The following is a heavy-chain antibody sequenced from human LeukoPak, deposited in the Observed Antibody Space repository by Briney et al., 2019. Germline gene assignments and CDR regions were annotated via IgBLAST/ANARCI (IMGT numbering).Heavy chain of an antibody. J-gene: IGHJ6*02. CDR1: GYTLTELS. Sequence: ASVKVSCKVSGYTLTELSMHWVRQAPGKGLEWMGGFDPEAGETIYAQKFQGRVTMTEDTSTDTAYMELSSLRSEDTAVYYCATDIAEAGTGDYYYGMDVWGQGTTVTVSS. D-gene: IGHD6-13*01. V-gene: IGHV1-24*01. CDR2: FDPEAGET. CDR3: ATDIAEAGTGDYYYGMDV.